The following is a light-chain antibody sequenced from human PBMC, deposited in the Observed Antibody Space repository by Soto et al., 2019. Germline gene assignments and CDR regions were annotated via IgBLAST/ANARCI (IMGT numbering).Light chain of an antibody. Sequence: EIVLTQSPATLSLSPGERATLSCRASPSVTNYLAWYQQKPGQAPRLGIYGAFNRAPGIPARFSGSGSGTDFTLTISSLEPEDFAVYYCQQRNIWPPVTFGQGTRLEI. V-gene: IGKV3-11*01. CDR2: GAF. CDR3: QQRNIWPPVT. J-gene: IGKJ5*01. CDR1: PSVTNY.